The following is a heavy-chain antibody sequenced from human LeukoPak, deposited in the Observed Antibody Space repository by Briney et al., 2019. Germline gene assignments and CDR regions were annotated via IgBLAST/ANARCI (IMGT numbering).Heavy chain of an antibody. Sequence: GGSLRLSCAASGFTFSIYGMSWVRQAPGKGLEWVSAISRSGSSTYYADSVKGRFTISRDNSKNTLYLQMNSLRAEDTAVYYFGRGEYGSGSYGDNWFDPWGKGTLVTVS. CDR3: GRGEYGSGSYGDNWFDP. CDR1: GFTFSIYG. CDR2: ISRSGSST. D-gene: IGHD3-10*01. V-gene: IGHV3-23*01. J-gene: IGHJ5*02.